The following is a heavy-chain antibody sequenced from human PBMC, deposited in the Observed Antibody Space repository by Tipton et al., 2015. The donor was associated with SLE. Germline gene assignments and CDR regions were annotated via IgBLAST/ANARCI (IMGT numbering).Heavy chain of an antibody. J-gene: IGHJ6*02. D-gene: IGHD3-3*01. CDR3: ARDMDDFWSGFLYYGMDV. Sequence: SLRLSCAASGFTVSSNYMNWVRQAPGKGLEWVSLIYGGGSTNYADSVKGRFTISRDNSKNILYLQMSSLRAEDTAVYYCARDMDDFWSGFLYYGMDVWGQGTTVIVSS. CDR2: IYGGGST. CDR1: GFTVSSNY. V-gene: IGHV3-66*02.